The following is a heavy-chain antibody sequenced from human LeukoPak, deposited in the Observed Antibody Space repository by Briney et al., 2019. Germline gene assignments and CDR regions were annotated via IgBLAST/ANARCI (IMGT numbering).Heavy chain of an antibody. D-gene: IGHD4-23*01. CDR2: TSYDESNK. J-gene: IGHJ5*02. Sequence: GGSLRLSCAASGFIFNNYAMHWVRQAPGKGLEWVAVTSYDESNKYYADSVKGRFTISRDNSKNTLYLQMNSLRTDDTAVYYWARAVENWFDPWGQGTLVTVSS. V-gene: IGHV3-30-3*01. CDR1: GFIFNNYA. CDR3: ARAVENWFDP.